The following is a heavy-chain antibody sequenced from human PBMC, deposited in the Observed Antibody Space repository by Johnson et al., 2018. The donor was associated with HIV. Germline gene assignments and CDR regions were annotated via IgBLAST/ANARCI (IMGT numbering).Heavy chain of an antibody. CDR3: TRTDDMYNYDIGGYVDAFDI. Sequence: EVQLVESGGGLVQRGGSLRLSCAASGVTFSSFAMSWVRQAPGKGLEWVSAISGSGGSTYYADSVTGRFTISRDNSKNTLYLQMNSLKSEDTAVYYCTRTDDMYNYDIGGYVDAFDIWGQGTTVTVSS. D-gene: IGHD3-22*01. J-gene: IGHJ3*02. CDR2: ISGSGGST. CDR1: GVTFSSFA. V-gene: IGHV3-23*04.